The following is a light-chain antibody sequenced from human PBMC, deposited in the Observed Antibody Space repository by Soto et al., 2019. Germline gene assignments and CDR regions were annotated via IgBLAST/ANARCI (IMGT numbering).Light chain of an antibody. CDR2: EVS. CDR1: SSDVGSYNL. J-gene: IGLJ1*01. Sequence: QSALTQPASVSGSPGQSITISCTGTSSDVGSYNLVSWYQQHPGKAPKLMIYEVSKRPSGVSNRFSGSKSGNTASLTISGLQAVDEADYYCCSYAGSSTLGFGTGTKLTVL. CDR3: CSYAGSSTLG. V-gene: IGLV2-23*02.